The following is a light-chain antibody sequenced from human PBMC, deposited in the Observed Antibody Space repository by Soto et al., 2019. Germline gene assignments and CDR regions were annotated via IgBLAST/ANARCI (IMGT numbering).Light chain of an antibody. CDR1: SSNIGAGYD. V-gene: IGLV1-40*01. Sequence: QSVLTQPPSVSGAPGQRVTISCTGSSSNIGAGYDVHWYQQLPGTAPKLLIYGNNNRPSGVPDRCSGSKSATSDSLAITGLQAEDEADYYCLSYDSSLSGWVFGGGTKLTVL. CDR2: GNN. J-gene: IGLJ3*02. CDR3: LSYDSSLSGWV.